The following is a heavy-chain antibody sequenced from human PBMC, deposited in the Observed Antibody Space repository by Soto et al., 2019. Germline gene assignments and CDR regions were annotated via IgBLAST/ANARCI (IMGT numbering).Heavy chain of an antibody. J-gene: IGHJ6*02. V-gene: IGHV1-46*01. CDR3: ARDMARDILTGYYLDV. CDR1: GYTFTSYY. CDR2: INPSGGST. D-gene: IGHD3-9*01. Sequence: ASVKVSCKASGYTFTSYYMHWVRQAPGQGLEWMGIINPSGGSTSYAQKFQGRVTMTRDTSTSTVYMELSSLRSEDTAVYYCARDMARDILTGYYLDVWGQGTTVTVSS.